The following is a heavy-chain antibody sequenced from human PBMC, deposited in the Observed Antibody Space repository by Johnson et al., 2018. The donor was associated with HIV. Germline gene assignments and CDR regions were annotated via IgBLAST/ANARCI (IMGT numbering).Heavy chain of an antibody. J-gene: IGHJ3*02. V-gene: IGHV3-30-3*01. CDR1: GFTFSSYA. Sequence: QVQLVESGEGVVQPGRSLRLSCAASGFTFSSYAMHWVRQAPGKGLEWVAVISYDGSNKYYADSVKGRFTISRDNSKNTLYLQMNSLRAEDTAVYYCARDGKVGATPRRAFDIWGQGTMVTVSS. CDR2: ISYDGSNK. D-gene: IGHD1-26*01. CDR3: ARDGKVGATPRRAFDI.